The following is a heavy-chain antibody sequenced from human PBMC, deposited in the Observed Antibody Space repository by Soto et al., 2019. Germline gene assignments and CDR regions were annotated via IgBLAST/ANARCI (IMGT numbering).Heavy chain of an antibody. CDR1: GGTFSSYA. V-gene: IGHV1-69*06. CDR2: IIPIFGTA. D-gene: IGHD4-17*01. Sequence: SVKVSCKASGGTFSSYAISWVRQAPGQGLEWMGGIIPIFGTANYAQKFQGRVTITADKSTSTAYMELSSLRSEDTAVYSFASWATVSTSRYFDYWGQGTLVTVSS. J-gene: IGHJ4*02. CDR3: ASWATVSTSRYFDY.